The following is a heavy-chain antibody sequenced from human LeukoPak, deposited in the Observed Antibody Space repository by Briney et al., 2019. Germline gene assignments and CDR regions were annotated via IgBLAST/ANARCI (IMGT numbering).Heavy chain of an antibody. CDR2: IYTSGST. J-gene: IGHJ5*02. CDR3: ARNKYSNYLNWFDP. CDR1: GGSISSYY. Sequence: PSETLSLTCTVSGGSISSYYWSWIRQPAGKGLEWIGRIYTSGSTNYNPSLKSRVTMSVDMSKNQFSLKLSSVTAADTAVYYCARNKYSNYLNWFDPWGQGTLVTVSS. V-gene: IGHV4-4*07. D-gene: IGHD4-4*01.